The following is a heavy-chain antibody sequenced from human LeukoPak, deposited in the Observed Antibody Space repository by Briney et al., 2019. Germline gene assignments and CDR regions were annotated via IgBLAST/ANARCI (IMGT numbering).Heavy chain of an antibody. CDR3: ARVLSPGENVDY. V-gene: IGHV3-21*01. D-gene: IGHD7-27*01. Sequence: GGSLRLSCAASGFTFSSYSMNWVRQAPGKGLEWVSSISSSSSYIHYADSVKGRFTISRDNAKNSLYLQMNSLRAEDTAVYYCARVLSPGENVDYWGQGTLATVSS. CDR2: ISSSSSYI. J-gene: IGHJ4*02. CDR1: GFTFSSYS.